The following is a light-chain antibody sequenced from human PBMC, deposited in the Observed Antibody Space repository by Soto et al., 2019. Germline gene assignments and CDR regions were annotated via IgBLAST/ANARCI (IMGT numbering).Light chain of an antibody. J-gene: IGLJ1*01. Sequence: QSALTQPASVSGSPGQSITISCTGTSSDVGGYNYVSRYQQHPGKAPKLMIYDVSNRPSGVSNRFSGSKSANTASLTISGLQAEDEADYYCSSYTSSSTRVFGTGTKLTVL. CDR1: SSDVGGYNY. CDR2: DVS. V-gene: IGLV2-14*01. CDR3: SSYTSSSTRV.